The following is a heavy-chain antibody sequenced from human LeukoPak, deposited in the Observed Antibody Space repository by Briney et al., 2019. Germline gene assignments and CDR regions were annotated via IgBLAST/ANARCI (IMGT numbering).Heavy chain of an antibody. CDR1: GFTFSSYA. CDR2: ISGSGGST. V-gene: IGHV3-23*01. J-gene: IGHJ4*02. CDR3: AKRAVAGAYFDY. Sequence: GGSLRLSYAASGFTFSSYAMSWVRQARGKGLECVSAISGSGGSTYYADSVKGRFTISRDNSKNTLYLQMNSLRAEDTAVYYCAKRAVAGAYFDYWGQGTLVTVSS. D-gene: IGHD6-19*01.